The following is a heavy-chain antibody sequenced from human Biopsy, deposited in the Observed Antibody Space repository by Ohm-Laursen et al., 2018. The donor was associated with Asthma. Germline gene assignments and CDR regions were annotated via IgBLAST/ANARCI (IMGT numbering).Heavy chain of an antibody. D-gene: IGHD1-26*01. V-gene: IGHV1-69*13. Sequence: GASVSVSCQASGATFSSYAISWVRQAPGQGLEWMGGLIPIFGTANYAQKFQGRVTITADESTSTAYMELSSLRSEDTAVYYCARSELPSYYYYYGMDVWGQGTTVTVSS. CDR2: LIPIFGTA. J-gene: IGHJ6*02. CDR3: ARSELPSYYYYYGMDV. CDR1: GATFSSYA.